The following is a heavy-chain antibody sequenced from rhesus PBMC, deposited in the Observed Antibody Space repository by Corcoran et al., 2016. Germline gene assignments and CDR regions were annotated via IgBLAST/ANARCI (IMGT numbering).Heavy chain of an antibody. V-gene: IGHV4-165*02. CDR2: IGGCSGST. Sequence: QVQLQESGPGLVKPSETLSLTCAASGGSIRRYSLNWLRHPPPQGLEWMGYIGGCSGSTDYNPSLKSRVIISTDTSKNQFSLKLRSVTAADTAVYYCARRYCSGGVCYWYFDYWGQGVLVTVSS. D-gene: IGHD2-8*01. CDR1: GGSIRRYS. J-gene: IGHJ4*01. CDR3: ARRYCSGGVCYWYFDY.